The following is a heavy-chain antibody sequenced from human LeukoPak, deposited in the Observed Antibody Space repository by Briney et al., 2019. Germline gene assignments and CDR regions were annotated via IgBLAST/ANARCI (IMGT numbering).Heavy chain of an antibody. CDR3: AKVPYLRRDDFDY. CDR1: GFTFSNHW. J-gene: IGHJ4*02. CDR2: IDGGGSST. V-gene: IGHV3-74*01. Sequence: PGGSLRLSCAASGFTFSNHWMHWVRQVPGKGLVWVSRIDGGGSSTSYADSVKGRFTVSRDNSKNTLYLQMNSLRAEDTAVYYCAKVPYLRRDDFDYWGQGTLVTVSS.